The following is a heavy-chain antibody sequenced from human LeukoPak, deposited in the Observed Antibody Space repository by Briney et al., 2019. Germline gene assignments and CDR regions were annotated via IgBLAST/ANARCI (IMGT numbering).Heavy chain of an antibody. D-gene: IGHD5-24*01. Sequence: TGGSLRLSCEGFEFIFFKYWMSWVRQVPGKGLEWVANIDEDGDERYYLDSVKGRFTISRDNAKHSVYLRMNSMSPEDTAVYFCARRRSSYYQMDVWGKGTTVIVSS. CDR3: ARRRSSYYQMDV. V-gene: IGHV3-7*01. J-gene: IGHJ6*03. CDR1: EFIFFKYW. CDR2: IDEDGDER.